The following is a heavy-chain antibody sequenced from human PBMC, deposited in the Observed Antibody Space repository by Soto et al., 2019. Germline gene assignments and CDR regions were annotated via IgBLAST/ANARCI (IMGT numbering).Heavy chain of an antibody. CDR3: ARLYEYRSGPPNNAFDI. CDR1: GGSISSNSYY. D-gene: IGHD2-15*01. CDR2: IYYSGST. V-gene: IGHV4-39*01. J-gene: IGHJ3*02. Sequence: QLQLQESGPGLVKPSETLSLTCTVSGGSISSNSYYWGWIRQPPGKGLEWIGIIYYSGSTYYNPSLKSRVTISVDTSRNQFSLRLSSVTAADTAVYCCARLYEYRSGPPNNAFDIWGQGTMVTVSS.